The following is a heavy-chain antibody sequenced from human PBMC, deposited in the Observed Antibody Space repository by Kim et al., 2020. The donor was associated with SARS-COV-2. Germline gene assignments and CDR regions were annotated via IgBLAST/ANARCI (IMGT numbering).Heavy chain of an antibody. V-gene: IGHV4-59*13. J-gene: IGHJ4*02. CDR3: ARNGGSYFGFDY. Sequence: SETLSLTCTVSGGSISSYYWSWIRQPPGKGLEWIGYIYYSGSTNYNPSLKSRVTISVDTSKNQFSLKLSSVTAADTAVYYCARNGGSYFGFDYWGQGTLVTVSS. CDR2: IYYSGST. D-gene: IGHD3-10*01. CDR1: GGSISSYY.